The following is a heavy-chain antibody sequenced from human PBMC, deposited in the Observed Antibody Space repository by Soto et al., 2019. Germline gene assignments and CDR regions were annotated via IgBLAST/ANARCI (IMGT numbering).Heavy chain of an antibody. V-gene: IGHV1-8*01. CDR2: MNTNSGNK. Sequence: QVQLVQSGAEVKKPGASVKVSCKASGYTFTSYDINWVRQATGQGLEWMGWMNTNSGNKGYAQKCQGRVTMTRNTSISTAYMELSSLRSEDTAVYYCARGYCSSTSCYYNWFDPWGQGTLVTVSS. CDR1: GYTFTSYD. D-gene: IGHD2-2*01. J-gene: IGHJ5*02. CDR3: ARGYCSSTSCYYNWFDP.